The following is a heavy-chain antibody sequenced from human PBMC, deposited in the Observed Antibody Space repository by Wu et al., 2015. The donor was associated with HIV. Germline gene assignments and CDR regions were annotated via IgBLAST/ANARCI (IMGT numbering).Heavy chain of an antibody. CDR3: ARRLVLAGSPSDL. D-gene: IGHD3-9*01. Sequence: QVQLVQSGAEVKKPGSSVKVSCKGSGGTFSSYAISWVRQAPGQGLEWMGGITPIFQTAKYAQKFQGRVTITRDESTSTAYMELKSPTSEDTATYYCARRLVLAGSPSDLWGQGTVVIVSS. CDR2: ITPIFQTA. J-gene: IGHJ3*01. V-gene: IGHV1-69*05. CDR1: GGTFSSYA.